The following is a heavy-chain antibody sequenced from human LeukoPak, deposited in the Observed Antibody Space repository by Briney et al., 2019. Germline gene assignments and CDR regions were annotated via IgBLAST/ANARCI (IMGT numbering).Heavy chain of an antibody. CDR3: ARGDYDFLQDRVGYYMDV. J-gene: IGHJ6*03. CDR2: IIPIFGTA. D-gene: IGHD3-3*01. V-gene: IGHV1-69*05. Sequence: ASVKVSCKASGGTFSSYAISWVRQAPGQGLEWMGGIIPIFGTANYAQKFQGRVTITTDESTSTAYMELSSLRSEDTAVYYCARGDYDFLQDRVGYYMDVWGKGTTVTVSS. CDR1: GGTFSSYA.